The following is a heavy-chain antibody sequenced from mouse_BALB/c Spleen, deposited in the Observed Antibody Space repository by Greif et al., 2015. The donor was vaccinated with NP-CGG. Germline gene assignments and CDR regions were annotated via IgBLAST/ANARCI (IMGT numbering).Heavy chain of an antibody. V-gene: IGHV14-3*02. Sequence: VQLQQSGAELVKPGASVKLSCTASGFNIKDTYMHWVKQRPGQGLEWIGRIDPANGNTKYDPKFQGKATITADTSSNTAYLQLSSLTSEDTAVYYCASGYGEGFDYWGQGTTLTVSS. J-gene: IGHJ2*01. CDR1: GFNIKDTY. CDR2: IDPANGNT. D-gene: IGHD1-1*01. CDR3: ASGYGEGFDY.